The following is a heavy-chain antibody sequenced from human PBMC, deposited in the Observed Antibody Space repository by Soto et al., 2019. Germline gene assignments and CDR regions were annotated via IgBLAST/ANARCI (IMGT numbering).Heavy chain of an antibody. CDR1: GFTFSSYG. CDR2: ISYDGSNK. CDR3: AKDLRPGHIAAAGTGPNWFDP. V-gene: IGHV3-30*18. Sequence: GGSLRLSCAASGFTFSSYGMHWVRQAPGKGLEWVAVISYDGSNKYYADSVKGRFTISRDNSKNTLYLQMNSLRAEDTAVYYCAKDLRPGHIAAAGTGPNWFDPWGQGTLVTVSS. J-gene: IGHJ5*02. D-gene: IGHD6-13*01.